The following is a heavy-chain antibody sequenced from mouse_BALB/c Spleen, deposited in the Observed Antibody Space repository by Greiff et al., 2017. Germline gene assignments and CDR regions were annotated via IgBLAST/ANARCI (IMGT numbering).Heavy chain of an antibody. V-gene: IGHV5-9*03. Sequence: EVKLVESGGGLVKPGGSLKLSCAASGFTFSSYTMSWVRQTPEKRLEWVATISSGGGNTYYPDSVKGRFTISRDNAKNNLYLQMSSLRSEDTALYYCARYDGNYLDYWGQGTTLTVAS. D-gene: IGHD2-3*01. CDR1: GFTFSSYT. CDR2: ISSGGGNT. CDR3: ARYDGNYLDY. J-gene: IGHJ2*01.